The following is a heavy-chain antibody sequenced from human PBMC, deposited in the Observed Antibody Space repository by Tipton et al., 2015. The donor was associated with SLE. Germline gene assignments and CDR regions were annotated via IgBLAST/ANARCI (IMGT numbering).Heavy chain of an antibody. V-gene: IGHV4-59*11. CDR2: IYYSGKT. J-gene: IGHJ4*02. CDR3: ARQSDTTMVAYFDS. CDR1: GASINSHY. D-gene: IGHD5-18*01. Sequence: TLSLTCTVSGASINSHYWSWIRQPPGKGLEWIGYIYYSGKTDYNPSLKSRVTISVDTSKNQFSLKRSSVTAADTAVYYCARQSDTTMVAYFDSWGQGTLVTVSS.